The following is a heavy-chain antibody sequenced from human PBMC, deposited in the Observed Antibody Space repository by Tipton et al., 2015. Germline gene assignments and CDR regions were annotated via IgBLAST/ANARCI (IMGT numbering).Heavy chain of an antibody. D-gene: IGHD3-22*01. CDR1: GFTFNNYA. CDR2: VSGSGAST. V-gene: IGHV3-23*01. Sequence: SLRLSCVASGFTFNNYAMSWVRQAPGKGLEWVSAVSGSGASTYYTDSVKGRFTISRDNAKNSLYLQMNSLRAEDTAVYYCARGGDNYDSSGEFDYWGQGTLVTVSS. CDR3: ARGGDNYDSSGEFDY. J-gene: IGHJ4*02.